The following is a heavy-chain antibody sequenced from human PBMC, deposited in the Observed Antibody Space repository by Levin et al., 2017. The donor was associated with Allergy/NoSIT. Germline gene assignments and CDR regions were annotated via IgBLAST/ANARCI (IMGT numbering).Heavy chain of an antibody. D-gene: IGHD3-16*01. J-gene: IGHJ4*01. CDR1: GFKFNDYG. CDR2: INWDGAEI. CDR3: VRRRYGGSYYYFDY. Sequence: GESLKISCAASGFKFNDYGMSWVRQAPGKGLEWVSGINWDGAEIHYGDSVKGRFTISRDNAKNSLYLQMNSLRAEDTALFYCVRRRYGGSYYYFDYWGQGTLVTVSS. V-gene: IGHV3-20*04.